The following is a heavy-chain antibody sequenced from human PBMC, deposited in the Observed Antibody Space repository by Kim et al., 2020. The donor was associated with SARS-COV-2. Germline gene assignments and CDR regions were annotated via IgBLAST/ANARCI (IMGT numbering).Heavy chain of an antibody. V-gene: IGHV3-23*01. CDR3: AKEGLYYDILTGYYQLYYFGY. J-gene: IGHJ4*02. Sequence: GGSLRLSCAASGFTFSSYAMSWVRQAPGKGLEWVSAISGSGGSTYYADSVKGRFTISRDNSKNTLYLQMNSLRAEDTAVYYCAKEGLYYDILTGYYQLYYFGYWGQGTLVTVSS. CDR2: ISGSGGST. D-gene: IGHD3-9*01. CDR1: GFTFSSYA.